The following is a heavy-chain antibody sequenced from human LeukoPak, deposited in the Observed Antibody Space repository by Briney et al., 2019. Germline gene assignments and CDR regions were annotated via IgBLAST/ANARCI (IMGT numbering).Heavy chain of an antibody. CDR3: ARPLRDSSGYYRADAFDI. Sequence: ASVKVSCKASGYTFITYDINWVRQATGQGLEWMGWMNPNSGNTGYAQKFQGRVTITRNTSISTAYMELSSLRSEDTAVYYCARPLRDSSGYYRADAFDIWGQGTMVTVSS. CDR1: GYTFITYD. D-gene: IGHD3-22*01. J-gene: IGHJ3*02. CDR2: MNPNSGNT. V-gene: IGHV1-8*01.